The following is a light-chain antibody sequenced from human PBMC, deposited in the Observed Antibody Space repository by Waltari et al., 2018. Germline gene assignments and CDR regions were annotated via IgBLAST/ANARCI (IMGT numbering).Light chain of an antibody. CDR1: SSDVGTHNL. CDR3: NSYTSSSAWV. V-gene: IGLV2-14*02. CDR2: EVN. J-gene: IGLJ3*02. Sequence: QSALTQPASVSGSPGQSITISCTGTSSDVGTHNLVSWYQQHPGKAPKLVVYEVNKRPSGVSNRLSGSKSGNTASLTISGLQAEDEADYYCNSYTSSSAWVFGGGTKLTVL.